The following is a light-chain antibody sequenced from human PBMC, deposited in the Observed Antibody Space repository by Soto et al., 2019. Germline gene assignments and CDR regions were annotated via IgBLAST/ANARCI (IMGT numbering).Light chain of an antibody. CDR2: AAS. CDR1: QGISTY. CDR3: QQSYTAPLT. V-gene: IGKV1-39*01. Sequence: DIQMTQSPSSLSESAGDRVTITCRASQGISTYLNWYQQKPGKAPNLLIFAASTLQSGVPSRFSGSGSGTDFTLTIRSPQPEDFATYYCQQSYTAPLTFGGGTKVEIK. J-gene: IGKJ4*01.